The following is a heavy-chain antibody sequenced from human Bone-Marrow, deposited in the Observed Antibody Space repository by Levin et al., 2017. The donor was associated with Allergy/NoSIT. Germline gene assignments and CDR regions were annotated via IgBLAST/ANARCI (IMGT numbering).Heavy chain of an antibody. CDR3: AKRPQAAFLNGVYDGFEN. CDR1: GFTFRSYV. CDR2: ISGNGGST. D-gene: IGHD2-8*01. J-gene: IGHJ4*02. V-gene: IGHV3-23*01. Sequence: PGGSLRLSCVTSGFTFRSYVMSWVRQAPGKGLEWVSYISGNGGSTSYSDSVKGRFTVSRDNSKNTLYPQMNSLRADDSAVYFCAKRPQAAFLNGVYDGFENWGRGTLVAVSS.